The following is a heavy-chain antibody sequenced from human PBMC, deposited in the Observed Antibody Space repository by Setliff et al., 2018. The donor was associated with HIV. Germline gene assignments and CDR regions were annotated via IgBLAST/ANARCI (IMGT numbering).Heavy chain of an antibody. CDR3: ATAYDSSGYYFEYFQH. J-gene: IGHJ1*01. D-gene: IGHD3-22*01. Sequence: ASVKVSCKVSGYTLTELSMHWVRQAPGKGLEWMGGFDPEDGETIYAQKFQGRVTMTEDTSTDTAYMELSSLRSEDTAVYYCATAYDSSGYYFEYFQHWGQGTLVTV. CDR2: FDPEDGET. V-gene: IGHV1-24*01. CDR1: GYTLTELS.